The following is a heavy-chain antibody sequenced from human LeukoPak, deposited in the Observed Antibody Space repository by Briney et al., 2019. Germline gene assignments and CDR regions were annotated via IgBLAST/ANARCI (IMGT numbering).Heavy chain of an antibody. CDR3: ARQLGSNFDY. V-gene: IGHV4-4*09. CDR1: GGSISSYY. Sequence: SETLSLTCTVSGGSISSYYWSWIRQPPGKGLEWIGYIYTSGSTNYNPSLKSRVTISVDTSKNQFSLKLSSVTAADTAVYYCARQLGSNFDYWGQGTLVTVSS. D-gene: IGHD5-24*01. CDR2: IYTSGST. J-gene: IGHJ4*02.